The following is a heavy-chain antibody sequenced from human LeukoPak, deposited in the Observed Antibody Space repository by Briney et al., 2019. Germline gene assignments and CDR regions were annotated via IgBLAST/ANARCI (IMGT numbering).Heavy chain of an antibody. CDR3: ARGYPGYFDS. CDR2: INPNSGGT. CDR1: GHTFNTYA. D-gene: IGHD3-16*02. V-gene: IGHV1-2*04. J-gene: IGHJ4*02. Sequence: ASVKVSCKASGHTFNTYAISWVRQAPGQGLEWLGWINPNSGGTNYAQKFQGWVTMTRDTSISTAYMELSRLRSDDTAVYYCARGYPGYFDSWGQGTRVTVSS.